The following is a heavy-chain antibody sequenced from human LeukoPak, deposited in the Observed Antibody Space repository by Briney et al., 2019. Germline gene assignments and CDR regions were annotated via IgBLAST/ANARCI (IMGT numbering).Heavy chain of an antibody. D-gene: IGHD2-2*01. V-gene: IGHV3-48*01. J-gene: IGHJ4*02. Sequence: GGSLRLSCAASGFTFSSYSMNWVRQAPGKGLEWVSYISSSSTIYYADSVKGRFTISRDNAKNSLYLQMNSLRAEDTAVYYCARDRYCSSTSCRYFDYWGQGTLVTVSS. CDR1: GFTFSSYS. CDR3: ARDRYCSSTSCRYFDY. CDR2: ISSSSTI.